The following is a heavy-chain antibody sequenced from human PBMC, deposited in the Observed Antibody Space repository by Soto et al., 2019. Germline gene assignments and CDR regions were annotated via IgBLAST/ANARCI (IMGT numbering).Heavy chain of an antibody. CDR1: GFTFSSYA. J-gene: IGHJ5*02. CDR2: ISYDGSNK. CDR3: ARRLVPIGSGSYNPPWFDP. D-gene: IGHD3-10*01. V-gene: IGHV3-30-3*01. Sequence: GGSLRLSCAASGFTFSSYAMHWVRQAPGKGLEWVAVISYDGSNKYYADSVKGRFTISRDNSKNTLYLQMNSLRAEDTAVYYCARRLVPIGSGSYNPPWFDPWGQGTLVTVSP.